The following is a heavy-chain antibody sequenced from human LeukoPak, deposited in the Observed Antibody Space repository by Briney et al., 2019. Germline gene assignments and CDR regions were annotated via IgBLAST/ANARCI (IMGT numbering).Heavy chain of an antibody. D-gene: IGHD2-21*02. CDR3: SRKRGDDSYNYMDV. CDR2: IRRDASSQ. J-gene: IGHJ6*03. Sequence: GSLRLSCAASGFTFSSYAIHWVRQAPGKGLEWVAFIRRDASSQFYADSVKGRFTISRDNSKNTVYLQMNSLRSEDTAVYYCSRKRGDDSYNYMDVWGKGTTVTVSS. V-gene: IGHV3-30*02. CDR1: GFTFSSYA.